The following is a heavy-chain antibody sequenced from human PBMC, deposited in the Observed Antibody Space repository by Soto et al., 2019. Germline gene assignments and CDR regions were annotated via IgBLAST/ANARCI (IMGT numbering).Heavy chain of an antibody. V-gene: IGHV3-30*03. CDR1: GFSFSSYG. CDR3: ARGGLEQWLAQDH. CDR2: ISYNENSK. J-gene: IGHJ4*01. Sequence: GGSPRLSSAASGFSFSSYGMHWVRQAPGKGLEWLAVISYNENSKYYADSVKGRFTISRDNPKNTLYVQMSSLRPEDTAVYYCARGGLEQWLAQDHWGNGTLVTVSS. D-gene: IGHD6-19*01.